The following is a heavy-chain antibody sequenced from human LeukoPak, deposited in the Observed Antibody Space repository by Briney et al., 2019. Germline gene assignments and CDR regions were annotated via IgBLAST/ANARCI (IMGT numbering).Heavy chain of an antibody. Sequence: GGSLRLSCAASGFTFSSYAMNWVRQAPGKGLEWVFDISGSGDMTYYADSVKGRFTISRDNSKNTVYLQMNGLRAEDTAVYFCARSQTNAVYYYGMDVWGQGTTVTVSS. CDR2: ISGSGDMT. V-gene: IGHV3-23*01. D-gene: IGHD2-8*01. CDR3: ARSQTNAVYYYGMDV. CDR1: GFTFSSYA. J-gene: IGHJ6*02.